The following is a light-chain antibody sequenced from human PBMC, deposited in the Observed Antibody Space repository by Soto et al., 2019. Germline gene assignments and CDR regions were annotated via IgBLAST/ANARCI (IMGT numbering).Light chain of an antibody. CDR1: SGHSTYI. CDR2: LDRSGSY. CDR3: ETWYSNTHKV. J-gene: IGLJ2*01. V-gene: IGLV4-60*02. Sequence: QLVLTQSSCASASLGSSVKLTYILSSGHSTYIIAWHQQQPGKAPRFLMTLDRSGSYNRGSGVPDRFSGSSSGADRYLTISNLQFEDEGDYYCETWYSNTHKVFGGGTKLTVL.